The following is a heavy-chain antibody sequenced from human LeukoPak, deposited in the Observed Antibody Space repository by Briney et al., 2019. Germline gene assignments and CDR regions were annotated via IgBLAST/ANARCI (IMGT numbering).Heavy chain of an antibody. CDR2: ISYDGSNK. CDR1: GFTFSSYG. J-gene: IGHJ5*02. Sequence: GGSLRLSCAASGFTFSSYGMHWVRQAPGKGLEWVPVISYDGSNKYYADSVKGRFTISRDNSKNTLYLQMNSLRAEDTAVYYCAKEDWSDPWGQGTLVTVSS. CDR3: AKEDWSDP. V-gene: IGHV3-30*18.